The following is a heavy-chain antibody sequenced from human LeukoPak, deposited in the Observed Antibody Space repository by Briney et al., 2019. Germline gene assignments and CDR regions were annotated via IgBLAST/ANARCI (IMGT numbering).Heavy chain of an antibody. Sequence: GGSLRLSCAASGFTFSSNYMSWVRQAPGKGLEGVSVICSGGSTYYADSVKRRFTISRDNSKNTLYLQMNSLRAEETAVYYCARAHGDYQLYYFDYWGQGTLVTVSS. CDR3: ARAHGDYQLYYFDY. V-gene: IGHV3-53*01. CDR2: ICSGGST. CDR1: GFTFSSNY. J-gene: IGHJ4*02. D-gene: IGHD4-17*01.